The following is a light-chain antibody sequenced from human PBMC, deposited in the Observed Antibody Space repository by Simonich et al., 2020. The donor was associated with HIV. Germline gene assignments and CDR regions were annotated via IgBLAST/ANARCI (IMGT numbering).Light chain of an antibody. V-gene: IGKV3-11*01. Sequence: EIVLTQSPATLSLSPGDKATLTCRASQSVSSNLAWHQQKPGQAPRRLIHDVSNRATGIPARFSGSGSGTDFTLTISSLESEDFAVYYCQQMKTFGQGTKVEIK. CDR1: QSVSSN. CDR2: DVS. CDR3: QQMKT. J-gene: IGKJ1*01.